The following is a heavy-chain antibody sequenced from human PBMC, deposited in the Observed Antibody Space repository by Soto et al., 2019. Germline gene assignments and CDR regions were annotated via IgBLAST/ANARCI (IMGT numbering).Heavy chain of an antibody. CDR3: ARTYDGSGPNSGGYAFDI. CDR1: GGSISSYY. Sequence: QVQLQESGPGLVKPSETLSLTCSVSGGSISSYYWSWIRQPPGKGLEWIAYIYYSGTSYNPSLKSLASISLDTSKHQFSLKLSAVTAADTAVYYCARTYDGSGPNSGGYAFDIWGQGTMVTVSS. J-gene: IGHJ3*02. CDR2: IYYSGT. V-gene: IGHV4-59*01. D-gene: IGHD3-22*01.